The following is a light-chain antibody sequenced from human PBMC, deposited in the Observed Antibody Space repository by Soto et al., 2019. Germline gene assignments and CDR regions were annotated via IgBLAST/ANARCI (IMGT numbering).Light chain of an antibody. CDR1: QSVSSN. CDR3: QQYNNWTPT. Sequence: EIVLTQSPATLSVSPGERATLSCRASQSVSSNLAWYQQKPGQAPRLLIYGASARATGIPARFSGSGSGTEFTLATRSLQSEDFAVYYCQQYNNWTPTFGPGTKVDIX. V-gene: IGKV3-15*01. CDR2: GAS. J-gene: IGKJ3*01.